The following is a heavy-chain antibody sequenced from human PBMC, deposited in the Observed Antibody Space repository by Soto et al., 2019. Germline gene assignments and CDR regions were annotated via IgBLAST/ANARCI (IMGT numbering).Heavy chain of an antibody. CDR2: ISYDGSNK. J-gene: IGHJ4*02. Sequence: QVQLVESGGGVVQPGRSLRLSCAASGFTFSSYAMHWVRQAPGKGLEWVAVISYDGSNKYYADSVKGRFTIPRDNSKNTLYLQMNSLRAEDTAVYYCARASAQWLTQGRDYWGQGTLVTVSS. CDR3: ARASAQWLTQGRDY. V-gene: IGHV3-30-3*01. D-gene: IGHD6-19*01. CDR1: GFTFSSYA.